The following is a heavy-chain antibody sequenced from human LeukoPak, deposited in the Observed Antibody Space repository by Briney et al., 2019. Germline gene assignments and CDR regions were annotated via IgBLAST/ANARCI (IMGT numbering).Heavy chain of an antibody. CDR2: INGDGRST. V-gene: IGHV3-74*01. J-gene: IGHJ4*02. CDR1: GFTFSSYW. CDR3: ALRVATQYFDY. D-gene: IGHD5-12*01. Sequence: GGSLRLSCAASGFTFSSYWLHWVRQTPGKGLVWVSRINGDGRSTYYADSVKGRFTISRDNSKNTLYLQMNSLRAEDTAVYYCALRVATQYFDYWGQGTLVTVSS.